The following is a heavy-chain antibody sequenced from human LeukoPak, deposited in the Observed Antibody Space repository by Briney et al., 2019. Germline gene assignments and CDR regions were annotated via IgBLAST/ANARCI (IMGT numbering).Heavy chain of an antibody. J-gene: IGHJ4*02. D-gene: IGHD2-2*01. CDR1: GGTFSSYA. CDR2: IIPILGIA. Sequence: SVKVSCKASGGTFSSYAISWVRQAPEQGLEWMGRIIPILGIANYAQKFQGRVTITADKSTSTAYMELSSLRSEDTAVYYCARDPPDCSSTSCLYPVGYWGQGTLVTVSS. V-gene: IGHV1-69*04. CDR3: ARDPPDCSSTSCLYPVGY.